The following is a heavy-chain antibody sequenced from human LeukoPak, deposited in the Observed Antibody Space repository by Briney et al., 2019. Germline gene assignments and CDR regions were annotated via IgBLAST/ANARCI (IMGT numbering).Heavy chain of an antibody. V-gene: IGHV1-2*02. CDR1: GYTFTGYY. CDR3: ASPLFWRGLYYFDY. D-gene: IGHD3-3*01. Sequence: ASVKVSCKASGYTFTGYYMHWVRQAPGQGLEWMGWINPNSGGTNYAQKFQGRVTMTRDASISTAYMELSRLRSDDTAVYYCASPLFWRGLYYFDYWGQGTLVTVSS. CDR2: INPNSGGT. J-gene: IGHJ4*02.